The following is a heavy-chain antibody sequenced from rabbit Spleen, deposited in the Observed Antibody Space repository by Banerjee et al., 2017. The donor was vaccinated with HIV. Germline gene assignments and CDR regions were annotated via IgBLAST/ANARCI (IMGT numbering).Heavy chain of an antibody. CDR1: GFSFGSNYY. J-gene: IGHJ4*01. Sequence: QSLEESGGDLVKPGASLTLTCTASGFSFGSNYYMCWVRQAPGKGLEWIGDIDPIFGIAVYATWVNGRFTVSSHNAQTTLYLQLNSLTAADTATYFCVREVAGKFNLWGQGTLVTVS. CDR2: IDPIFGIA. CDR3: VREVAGKFNL. V-gene: IGHV1S40*01. D-gene: IGHD4-1*01.